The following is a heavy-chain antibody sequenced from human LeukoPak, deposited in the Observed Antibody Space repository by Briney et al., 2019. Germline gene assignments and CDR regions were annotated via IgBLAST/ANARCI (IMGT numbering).Heavy chain of an antibody. CDR2: ISYDGSNK. D-gene: IGHD6-13*01. V-gene: IGHV3-30*18. CDR3: ANDARIAAAPFDY. J-gene: IGHJ4*02. Sequence: TGGSLRLSCAASGFTFSSYGMHWVRQAPGKGLEWVAVISYDGSNKYYADSVKGRFTISRDNSKNTLYLQMNSLRAEDTAVYYCANDARIAAAPFDYWGQGTLVTVSS. CDR1: GFTFSSYG.